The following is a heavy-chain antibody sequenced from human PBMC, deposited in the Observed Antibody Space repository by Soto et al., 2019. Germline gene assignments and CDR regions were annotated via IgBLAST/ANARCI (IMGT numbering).Heavy chain of an antibody. Sequence: SETLSLTCAVYGGSFSGYYWSWIRQPPGKGLEWIGEINHSGSTNYNPSLKSRVTISVDTSKNQFSLKLSSVTAADTAVYYRARGRAAAALAWFDPWGQGTLVTVSS. V-gene: IGHV4-34*01. CDR3: ARGRAAAALAWFDP. D-gene: IGHD6-13*01. CDR1: GGSFSGYY. J-gene: IGHJ5*02. CDR2: INHSGST.